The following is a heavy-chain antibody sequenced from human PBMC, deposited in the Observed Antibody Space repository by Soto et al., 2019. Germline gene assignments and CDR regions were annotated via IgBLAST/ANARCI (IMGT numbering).Heavy chain of an antibody. Sequence: QLQLQESGPGLVKPSATLSLTCTVSGGSISSSSYYWGWIRQPPGKGLEWIGSIYYSGSTYYNPSLKSRVTISVDTSKNQFSLKLSSVTAADTAVYYCARSMVRARVAFDIWGQGTMVTVSS. CDR1: GGSISSSSYY. J-gene: IGHJ3*02. V-gene: IGHV4-39*01. CDR3: ARSMVRARVAFDI. CDR2: IYYSGST. D-gene: IGHD3-10*01.